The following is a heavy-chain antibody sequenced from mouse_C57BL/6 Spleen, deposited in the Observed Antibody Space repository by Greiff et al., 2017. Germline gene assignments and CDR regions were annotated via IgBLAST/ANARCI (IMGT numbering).Heavy chain of an antibody. CDR1: GYTFTSYW. CDR3: AIGRDYDWFAY. V-gene: IGHV1-74*01. CDR2: IHPSDSDT. Sequence: QVQLQQSGAELVKPGASVKVSCKASGYTFTSYWMHWVKQRPGQGLEWIGRIHPSDSDTNYNQKFKGKATLTVDKSSSTAYMQLSSLTSEDSAVYYCAIGRDYDWFAYWGQGTLVTVSA. D-gene: IGHD2-4*01. J-gene: IGHJ3*01.